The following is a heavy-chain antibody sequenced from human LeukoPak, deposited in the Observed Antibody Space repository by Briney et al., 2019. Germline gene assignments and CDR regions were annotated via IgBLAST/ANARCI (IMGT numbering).Heavy chain of an antibody. CDR2: IYSGTI. CDR1: GLTVSSNS. Sequence: QAGGSLRLSCTVSGLTVSSNSMSWVRQAPGKGLEWVSFIYSGTIHYSDSVKGRFTISRDNSKNTLYLQMNSLRVEDTAVYYCARHPPDSGSAHYFDYWGQGTLVTVSS. V-gene: IGHV3-66*04. CDR3: ARHPPDSGSAHYFDY. D-gene: IGHD1-26*01. J-gene: IGHJ4*02.